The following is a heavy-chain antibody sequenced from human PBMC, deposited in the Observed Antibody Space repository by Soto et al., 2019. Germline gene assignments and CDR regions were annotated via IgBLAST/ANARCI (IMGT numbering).Heavy chain of an antibody. CDR1: GYTFTSYG. D-gene: IGHD3-3*01. CDR2: ISAYNGNT. V-gene: IGHV1-18*04. Sequence: ASVKVSCKASGYTFTSYGISWVRQAPGQGLEWMGWISAYNGNTNYAQKLQGRVTMTTDTSTSTAYMELRSLRSDDTAVYYCARRPYDFWSGYPDYWGQGTLVTVSS. J-gene: IGHJ4*02. CDR3: ARRPYDFWSGYPDY.